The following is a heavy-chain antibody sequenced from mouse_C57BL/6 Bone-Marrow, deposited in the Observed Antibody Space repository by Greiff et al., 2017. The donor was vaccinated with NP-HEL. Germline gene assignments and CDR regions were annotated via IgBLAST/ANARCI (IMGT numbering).Heavy chain of an antibody. CDR1: DSEVFPIAY. CDR2: ILPSIGRT. Sequence: QVQLQQSGSELRSPGSSVKLSCKDFDSEVFPIAYMSWVRQKPGHGFEWIGGILPSIGRTIYGEKFEDKATLDADTLSNTAYLELNSLTSEDSAIYYCARKDYYYGSSHWYFDVWGTGTTVTVSS. V-gene: IGHV15-2*01. CDR3: ARKDYYYGSSHWYFDV. J-gene: IGHJ1*03. D-gene: IGHD1-1*01.